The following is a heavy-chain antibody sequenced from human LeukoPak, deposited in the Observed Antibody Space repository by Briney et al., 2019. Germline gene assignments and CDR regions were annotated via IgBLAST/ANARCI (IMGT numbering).Heavy chain of an antibody. CDR2: ISSSGSTI. V-gene: IGHV3-11*01. D-gene: IGHD3-16*01. CDR1: GITFSNYA. Sequence: GGSLRLSCAASGITFSNYAMTWVRQAPGKGLEWVSYISSSGSTIYYADSVKGRFTISRDNAKNSLYLQMNSLRAEDTAVYYCARDNYGNWFDPWGQGTLVTVSS. J-gene: IGHJ5*02. CDR3: ARDNYGNWFDP.